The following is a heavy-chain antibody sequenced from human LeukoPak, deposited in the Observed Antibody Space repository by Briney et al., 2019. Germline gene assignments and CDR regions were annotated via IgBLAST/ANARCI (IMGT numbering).Heavy chain of an antibody. CDR3: ARDNDLRDPPHFDY. Sequence: SVKVSCKASGGTFNSYAISWVRQAPGQGLEWMGGIIPIFGTTNYARKFRGRVTLTADKSTRTAYMELSSLRSEDTAVYYCARDNDLRDPPHFDYWGQGTLVTVSS. V-gene: IGHV1-69*06. J-gene: IGHJ4*02. D-gene: IGHD3/OR15-3a*01. CDR1: GGTFNSYA. CDR2: IIPIFGTT.